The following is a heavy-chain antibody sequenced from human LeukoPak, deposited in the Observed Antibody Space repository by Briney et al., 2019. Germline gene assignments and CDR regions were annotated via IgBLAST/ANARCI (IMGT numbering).Heavy chain of an antibody. Sequence: SXTLSLTCTVSGGSISSSSYYWGWIRQPPGKGLEWIGSIYYSGSTYYNPSLKSRVTISVDTSKNQFSLKLSSVTAADTAVYYCARQVDYYDSSGSRTYYFDYWGQGTLVTVSS. CDR3: ARQVDYYDSSGSRTYYFDY. CDR1: GGSISSSSYY. J-gene: IGHJ4*02. D-gene: IGHD3-22*01. V-gene: IGHV4-39*01. CDR2: IYYSGST.